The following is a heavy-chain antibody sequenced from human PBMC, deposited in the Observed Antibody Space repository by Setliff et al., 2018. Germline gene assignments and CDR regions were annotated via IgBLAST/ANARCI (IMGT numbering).Heavy chain of an antibody. Sequence: SETLSLTCTVSGGSISSGSYYWSWIRQPAGKGLEWIGRVYTSGSTNYNPSLKSRVTISVDTSKNQFSLKLSSVTAADTAVYYCARARYSNFLNWFDPWGQETLVTVSS. D-gene: IGHD4-4*01. CDR1: GGSISSGSYY. CDR3: ARARYSNFLNWFDP. V-gene: IGHV4-61*02. J-gene: IGHJ5*02. CDR2: VYTSGST.